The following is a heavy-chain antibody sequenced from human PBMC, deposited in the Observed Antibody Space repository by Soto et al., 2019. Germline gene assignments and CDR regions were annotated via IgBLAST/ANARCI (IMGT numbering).Heavy chain of an antibody. CDR1: GLSLNNDRLG. J-gene: IGHJ5*02. CDR2: IFSNDDK. Sequence: SGPTCEPTETLTLTCTVSGLSLNNDRLGVSWILQPPGKDLEWLAHIFSNDDKSYSTSLKSTLTISKDTSRSQVVLTMKKMDPADSAKYYCELIKDCSRTDWYXASFDPWGQGTXVXV. V-gene: IGHV2-26*01. D-gene: IGHD2-2*01. CDR3: ELIKDCSRTDWYXASFDP.